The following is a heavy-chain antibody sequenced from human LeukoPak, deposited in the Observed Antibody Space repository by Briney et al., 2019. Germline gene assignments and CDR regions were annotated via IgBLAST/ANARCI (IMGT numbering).Heavy chain of an antibody. CDR2: ISASNGNT. CDR3: ARPLSSGSSGWYYFDY. J-gene: IGHJ4*02. V-gene: IGHV1-18*01. CDR1: GYTFTSYG. Sequence: ASVKVSCKASGYTFTSYGISWVRQAPGQGVEWMGWISASNGNTAYAQKVQGRVTVTTDTSTSTAYMEVRSLRSDDTAVYYCARPLSSGSSGWYYFDYWGQGTLVTVSS. D-gene: IGHD6-19*01.